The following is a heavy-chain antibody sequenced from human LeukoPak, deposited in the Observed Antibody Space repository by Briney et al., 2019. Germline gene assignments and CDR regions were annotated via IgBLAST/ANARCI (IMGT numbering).Heavy chain of an antibody. V-gene: IGHV3-7*01. CDR3: ARSSVARGLDLAAAAGPY. D-gene: IGHD6-13*01. CDR1: GFTFSSHW. Sequence: GGSLRLSCADSGFTFSSHWMSWVRQAPGEGLEWVANINQGGSEIYYVDSVRGRFTISRDNAKNSLYLQMNSLRAEDTSVYYCARSSVARGLDLAAAAGPYWGQGTLVTVSS. CDR2: INQGGSEI. J-gene: IGHJ4*02.